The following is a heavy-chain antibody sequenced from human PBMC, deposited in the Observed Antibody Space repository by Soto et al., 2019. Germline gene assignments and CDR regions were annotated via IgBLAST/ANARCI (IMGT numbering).Heavy chain of an antibody. J-gene: IGHJ3*02. CDR2: ISVYNGNT. Sequence: QVQLVQSGAEVKKPGASVKVSCKTSGYLFSSYDIRWVRQAPGQGLAWMGWISVYNGNTKYDKKYQGRVTLTRDTPTNTTHMEERSLSSDDTAVYYCAREGQDAFDIWGQGTMVTVSS. CDR1: GYLFSSYD. CDR3: AREGQDAFDI. V-gene: IGHV1-18*01.